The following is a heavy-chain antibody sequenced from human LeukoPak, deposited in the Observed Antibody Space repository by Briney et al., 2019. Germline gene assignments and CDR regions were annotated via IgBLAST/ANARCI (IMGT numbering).Heavy chain of an antibody. CDR3: AKLGKAARFHIFPYYFDY. CDR1: GFTFSGST. J-gene: IGHJ4*02. V-gene: IGHV3-21*01. CDR2: ISTSSSYI. D-gene: IGHD6-6*01. Sequence: GGSLRLSCAASGFTFSGSTMNWVRQAPGKGLEWVSFISTSSSYIYYADSVRGRFTISRDNAKNSLYLQMNSLRAEDTAVYYCAKLGKAARFHIFPYYFDYWGQGTLVTVSS.